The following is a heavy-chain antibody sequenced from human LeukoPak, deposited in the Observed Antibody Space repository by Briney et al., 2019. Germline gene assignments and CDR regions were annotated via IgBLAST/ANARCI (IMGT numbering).Heavy chain of an antibody. CDR1: GGSFSGYY. D-gene: IGHD3-10*01. Sequence: SETLSLTCAVYGGSFSGYYWSWIRQPPGKGLEWIGEINHSGSTNYNPSLKSRVTISVDTSKNQFSLTLSSVNAADTAVYYCARESRPLYGWGSYCFDYWGQGTLVTVSS. CDR2: INHSGST. CDR3: ARESRPLYGWGSYCFDY. J-gene: IGHJ4*02. V-gene: IGHV4-34*01.